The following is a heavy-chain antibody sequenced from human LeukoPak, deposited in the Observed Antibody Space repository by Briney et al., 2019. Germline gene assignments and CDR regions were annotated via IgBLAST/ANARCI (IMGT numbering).Heavy chain of an antibody. J-gene: IGHJ3*02. CDR2: IYYSGST. Sequence: SETLSLTCTVSGGSISSSSYYWGWIRQPPGKGLEWIGSIYYSGSTYYNPSLKSRVTISVDTSKNQFSLKLSSVTAADTAVYYCARGSDYDFWSGYQPSDAFDIWGQGTMVTVSS. V-gene: IGHV4-39*07. CDR1: GGSISSSSYY. CDR3: ARGSDYDFWSGYQPSDAFDI. D-gene: IGHD3-3*01.